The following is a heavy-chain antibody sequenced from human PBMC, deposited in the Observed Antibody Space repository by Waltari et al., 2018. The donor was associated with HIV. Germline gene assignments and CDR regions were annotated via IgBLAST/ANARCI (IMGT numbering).Heavy chain of an antibody. V-gene: IGHV3-73*01. D-gene: IGHD1-26*01. CDR2: IKSKANSFAT. Sequence: EGRLVASGGGLVQAGGSLILACAASGLPFSVPAMHWVRQASGKGLEWIRLIKSKANSFATRYDASVKGRFADSRHNSKNTAYLQMDSLKTEDTAIDYCTGHVEPRADSQTEYWGQGTLVTVSS. J-gene: IGHJ4*02. CDR3: TGHVEPRADSQTEY. CDR1: GLPFSVPA.